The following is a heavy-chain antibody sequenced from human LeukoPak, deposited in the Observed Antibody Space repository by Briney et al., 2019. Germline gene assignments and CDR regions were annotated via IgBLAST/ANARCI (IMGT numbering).Heavy chain of an antibody. CDR3: ARSAHRFLEWLAY. D-gene: IGHD3-3*01. V-gene: IGHV1-18*01. CDR2: ISAYNGNT. CDR1: GYTFTSYG. Sequence: ASVKVSCKASGYTFTSYGISWVRQAPGQGLEWMGWISAYNGNTNYAQKLQGRVTMTTDTSTSTAYVELRSLRSDDTAVYYCARSAHRFLEWLAYWGQGTLVTVSS. J-gene: IGHJ4*02.